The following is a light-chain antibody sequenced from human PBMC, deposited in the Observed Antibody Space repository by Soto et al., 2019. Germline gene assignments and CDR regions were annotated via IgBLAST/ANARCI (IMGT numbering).Light chain of an antibody. CDR2: AAS. CDR3: QQSYSTPPGWT. CDR1: QSISSY. Sequence: DIQMTPSPSSLSASVGDRVTITCRASQSISSYLNWYQQKPGKAPKLLIYAASSLQSGVPSRFSGSGSGTDFTLTISSLQPEDFATYYCQQSYSTPPGWTFGQGTKVDIK. J-gene: IGKJ1*01. V-gene: IGKV1-39*01.